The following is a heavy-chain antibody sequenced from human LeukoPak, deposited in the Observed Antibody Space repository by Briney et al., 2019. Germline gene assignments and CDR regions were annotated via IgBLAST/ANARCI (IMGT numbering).Heavy chain of an antibody. J-gene: IGHJ4*02. Sequence: SETLSLTCAVYGGSFSGYYWSWIRQPPGKGLEWIGEINHSGSTNYNPSLKSRVTISVDTSKNQFSLKLSSVTAADTAVYYCASKLKFLDYWGQGTLVAVSS. CDR2: INHSGST. CDR1: GGSFSGYY. V-gene: IGHV4-34*01. CDR3: ASKLKFLDY.